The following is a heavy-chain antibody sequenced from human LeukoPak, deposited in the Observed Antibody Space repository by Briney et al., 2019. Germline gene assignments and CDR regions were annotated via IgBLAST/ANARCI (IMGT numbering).Heavy chain of an antibody. Sequence: SETLSLTCTVSGVSISSCYWSWIRQPAGKGLEWIGRIYTSGSTNYNPSLKSRVTMSVDTSKNQFSLKLSSVTAADTAVYYCARDLPYYYGSGSTQDYYYMDVWGKGTTVTVSS. CDR3: ARDLPYYYGSGSTQDYYYMDV. CDR1: GVSISSCY. V-gene: IGHV4-4*07. J-gene: IGHJ6*03. CDR2: IYTSGST. D-gene: IGHD3-10*01.